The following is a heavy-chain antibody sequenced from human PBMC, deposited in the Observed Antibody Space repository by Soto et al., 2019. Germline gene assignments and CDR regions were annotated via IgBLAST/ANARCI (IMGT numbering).Heavy chain of an antibody. CDR3: ARDWSHAFDY. J-gene: IGHJ4*02. CDR2: IYYSGST. Sequence: SETLSLTCTVSGGSISSGGYYWSWIRQHPGKGLEWIGYIYYSGSTNYNPSLKSRVTISVDTSKNQFSLYLQMNSLRAEDTAVYYCARDWSHAFDYWGQGILVTVSS. V-gene: IGHV4-31*03. CDR1: GGSISSGGYY.